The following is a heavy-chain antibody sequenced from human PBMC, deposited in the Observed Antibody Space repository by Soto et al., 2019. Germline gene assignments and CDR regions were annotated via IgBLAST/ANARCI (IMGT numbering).Heavy chain of an antibody. Sequence: EVQLVESGGGLVQPGGSLRLSCAASGFTFSSYWMSWVRQAPGKGLEWVANIKQDGSEKYYVDSVKGRFTISRDNAKNSMYLQMNRLRAEDAAVYYCARAPNSVTIFGVVIIDYYFDYWGQGTLVTVSS. D-gene: IGHD3-3*01. V-gene: IGHV3-7*05. CDR1: GFTFSSYW. CDR2: IKQDGSEK. CDR3: ARAPNSVTIFGVVIIDYYFDY. J-gene: IGHJ4*02.